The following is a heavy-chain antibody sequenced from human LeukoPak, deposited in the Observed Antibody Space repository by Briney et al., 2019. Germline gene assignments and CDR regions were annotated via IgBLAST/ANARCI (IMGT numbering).Heavy chain of an antibody. J-gene: IGHJ4*02. CDR1: GGSISSSSYY. CDR3: ARQVTVGSFFDY. CDR2: IYYSGST. Sequence: SETLSLTCTVSGGSISSSSYYWGWIRQPPGKGLEWIGSIYYSGSTYYNPSLKSRVTTSVDTSKNQFSLKLSSVTAADTAVYYCARQVTVGSFFDYWGQGTLVTVSS. V-gene: IGHV4-39*01. D-gene: IGHD2-21*02.